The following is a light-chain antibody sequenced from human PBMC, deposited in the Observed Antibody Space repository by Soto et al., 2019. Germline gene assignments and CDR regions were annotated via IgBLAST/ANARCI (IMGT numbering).Light chain of an antibody. CDR2: DVN. J-gene: IGLJ1*01. CDR1: SSDVGGYNY. V-gene: IGLV2-11*01. CDR3: CSYAGSYTYV. Sequence: LTQPRSVSGSPGQSVTISCTGTSSDVGGYNYVSWYQQHPGKAPKLIIYDVNRRPSGVPDRFSGSKSGNTASLTISGLQAEDEADYYCCSYAGSYTYVFGTGTKVTVL.